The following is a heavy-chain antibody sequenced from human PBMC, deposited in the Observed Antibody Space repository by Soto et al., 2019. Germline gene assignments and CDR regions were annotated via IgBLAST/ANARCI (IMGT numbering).Heavy chain of an antibody. CDR1: GGSISSGDYY. CDR2: IYYSGST. D-gene: IGHD3-22*01. CDR3: ARGGYDSSGYYYLGNQGFDP. Sequence: SETLSLTCTVSGGSISSGDYYWSWIRQPPGKGLEWIGYIYYSGSTYYNPSLKSRVTISVDMSKNQFSLKLSSVTAADTAVYYCARGGYDSSGYYYLGNQGFDPWGQGTLVTVSS. J-gene: IGHJ5*02. V-gene: IGHV4-30-4*01.